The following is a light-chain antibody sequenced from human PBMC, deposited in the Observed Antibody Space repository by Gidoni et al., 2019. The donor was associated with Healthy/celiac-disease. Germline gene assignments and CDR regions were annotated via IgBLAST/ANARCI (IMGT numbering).Light chain of an antibody. J-gene: IGLJ2*01. CDR1: SPNIGAGYD. CDR3: QSSDSSLSGVV. Sequence: QSVLTQPPAGSGAPWQRVTSSCPGSSPNIGAGYDVHWYQQLPGTAPKLLIYGNSNRPSGVPDRFSGSKSGTSASLAIPGLQAEDEADYYCQSSDSSLSGVVFGGGTKLTVL. CDR2: GNS. V-gene: IGLV1-40*01.